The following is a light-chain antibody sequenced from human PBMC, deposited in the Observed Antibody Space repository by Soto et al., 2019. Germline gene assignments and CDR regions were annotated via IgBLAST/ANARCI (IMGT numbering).Light chain of an antibody. Sequence: QSVLTQPPSVSGAPGQRVTISCTGSSSNIGAGYDVHWYQQLPGTAPKLLIYGNSNRPSGVPDRFSGSKSGTSASLAITGLQAEDEADYYCQSYDSTLGGAGFGGGTKLTVL. CDR1: SSNIGAGYD. CDR3: QSYDSTLGGAG. V-gene: IGLV1-40*01. J-gene: IGLJ3*02. CDR2: GNS.